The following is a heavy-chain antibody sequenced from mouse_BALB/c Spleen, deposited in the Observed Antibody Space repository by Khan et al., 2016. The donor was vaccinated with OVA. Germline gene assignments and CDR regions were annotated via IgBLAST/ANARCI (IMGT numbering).Heavy chain of an antibody. CDR3: ARTHER. CDR1: GYTFTSYT. CDR2: INPSSGYT. V-gene: IGHV1-4*01. Sequence: VELVESGAELARPGASVKMSCKASGYTFTSYTMHWVKQRPGQGLEWIGYINPSSGYTKYNQKFKDKATLTADKSSSTAYMQLSSLTSEDAAVYYCARTHERWGQGTTLTVSS. J-gene: IGHJ2*01.